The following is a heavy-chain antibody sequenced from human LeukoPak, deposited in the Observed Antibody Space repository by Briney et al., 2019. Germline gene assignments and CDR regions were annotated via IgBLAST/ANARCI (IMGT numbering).Heavy chain of an antibody. V-gene: IGHV4-34*01. CDR2: INHSGST. J-gene: IGHJ6*03. CDR1: GGSFSGYY. D-gene: IGHD1-14*01. CDR3: SRNSRYPEYYYCYYYMDV. Sequence: PSETLALTCAVYGGSFSGYYWSWIRQPPGKGLEWIGEINHSGSTKYNPSLKSRVTISVDTYNNKSSLKLRSVTAADTAVDYCSRNSRYPEYYYCYYYMDVWGKGTTVTISS.